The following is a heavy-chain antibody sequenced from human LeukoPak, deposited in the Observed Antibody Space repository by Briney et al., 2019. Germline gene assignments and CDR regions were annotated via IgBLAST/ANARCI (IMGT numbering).Heavy chain of an antibody. V-gene: IGHV1-24*01. CDR3: ATDPVSDDAFDI. D-gene: IGHD3-16*01. CDR1: GYTLTELS. J-gene: IGHJ3*02. CDR2: FDPEDGET. Sequence: VASVKVFCRVSGYTLTELSMHWVRQAPGKGLEWMGGFDPEDGETIYAQKFQGRVTMTEDTSTDTAYMELSSLRSEDTAVYYCATDPVSDDAFDIWGQGTMVTVSS.